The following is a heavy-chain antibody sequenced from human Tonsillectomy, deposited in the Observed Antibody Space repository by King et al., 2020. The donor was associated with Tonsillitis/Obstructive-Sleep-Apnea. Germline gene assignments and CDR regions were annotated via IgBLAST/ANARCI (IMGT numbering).Heavy chain of an antibody. J-gene: IGHJ3*02. V-gene: IGHV4-59*01. Sequence: VQLQESGPGLVKPSETLSLTCTVSGGSISSYYWSWIRQPPGKGLEWIGFIYYSGSTNYNPSLKSRVTISVDTSKNQFSLKLSSVNAADTAVYYCARDMVLEAGGDAFDIWGQGTMVTVSS. CDR1: GGSISSYY. D-gene: IGHD2-8*01. CDR2: IYYSGST. CDR3: ARDMVLEAGGDAFDI.